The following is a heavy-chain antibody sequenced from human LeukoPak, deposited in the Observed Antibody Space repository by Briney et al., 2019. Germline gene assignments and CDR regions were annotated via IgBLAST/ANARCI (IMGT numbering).Heavy chain of an antibody. CDR1: GFTCSTYS. CDR3: ARHSCYDS. CDR2: IYAGDSST. D-gene: IGHD3-16*01. J-gene: IGHJ4*02. V-gene: IGHV5-51*01. Sequence: GESLKISCKGSGFTCSTYSFAWVRQMPGKGLEWMGVIYAGDSSTRYSPSFQGQVTISVDKSISTAYLQWSSLKASDSAIYYCARHSCYDSWGQGTLVTVSS.